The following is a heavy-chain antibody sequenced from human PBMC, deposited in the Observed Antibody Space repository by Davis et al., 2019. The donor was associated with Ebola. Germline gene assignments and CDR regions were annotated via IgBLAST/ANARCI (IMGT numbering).Heavy chain of an antibody. J-gene: IGHJ4*02. Sequence: SETLSLTCTVSGGSISGYSWTWIRQPPGKGLEWIGYISYRGSTNYNHSLRFRVTMSVDTSKNQFFLKVSSVTAADTAVYYCARVASGPWDYYFDFWGQGTLVTVSS. D-gene: IGHD1-26*01. CDR2: ISYRGST. CDR3: ARVASGPWDYYFDF. CDR1: GGSISGYS. V-gene: IGHV4-59*01.